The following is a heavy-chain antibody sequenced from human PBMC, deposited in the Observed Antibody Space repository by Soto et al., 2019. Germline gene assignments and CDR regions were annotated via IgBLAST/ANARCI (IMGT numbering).Heavy chain of an antibody. Sequence: QVQLQESGPGLVKPSQTLSLTCTVSGGSISSAGYYWSWVRQHPGKGLELIGNIHYSGTTYYNPSLKSRLSISVDTSKNQFSLNLGSVTAADTAVYYCARDYGSGSYLDNWGQGTLVTVSS. CDR1: GGSISSAGYY. D-gene: IGHD3-10*01. V-gene: IGHV4-31*03. J-gene: IGHJ4*02. CDR2: IHYSGTT. CDR3: ARDYGSGSYLDN.